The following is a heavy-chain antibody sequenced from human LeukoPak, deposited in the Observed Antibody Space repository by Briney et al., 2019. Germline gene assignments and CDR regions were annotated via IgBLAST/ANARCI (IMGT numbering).Heavy chain of an antibody. V-gene: IGHV3-48*04. CDR3: ATSGSYFRYYFDH. CDR2: ISSSSSTI. CDR1: GFTVSTNY. Sequence: GGSLRLSCVASGFTVSTNYMSWVRQAPGKGLEWISYISSSSSTIYYADSVKGRFTISRDNAKNSLYLQMNSLRAVDTAVYYCATSGSYFRYYFDHWGQGTLVTVSS. J-gene: IGHJ4*02. D-gene: IGHD1-26*01.